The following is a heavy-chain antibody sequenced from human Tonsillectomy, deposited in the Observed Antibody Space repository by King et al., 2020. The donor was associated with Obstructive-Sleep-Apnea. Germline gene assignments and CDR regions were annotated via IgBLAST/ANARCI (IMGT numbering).Heavy chain of an antibody. CDR3: ARENIHTNGWSGGSDGNDY. J-gene: IGHJ4*02. Sequence: VQLVESGAEVKNPGASVKVSCKASGYTFTGYYMHWVRQAPGQGLEWMGWINPNTCGTNYAQKFQGRVTLTRDTSISTAYMGLRRLGSDDTAVYYCARENIHTNGWSGGSDGNDYWGQGTLITVSS. CDR1: GYTFTGYY. CDR2: INPNTCGT. D-gene: IGHD6-19*01. V-gene: IGHV1-2*02.